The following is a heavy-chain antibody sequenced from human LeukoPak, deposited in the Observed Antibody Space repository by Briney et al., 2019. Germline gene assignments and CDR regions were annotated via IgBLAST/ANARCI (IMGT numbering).Heavy chain of an antibody. Sequence: GGSLRLSCAASGFTLSSYAMSWVRQAPGKGLEWVSSITSGGSTSYADSVKGRFTISRDNAKNSLYLQMNSLRAEDTAVYYCARDEGVSFDYWGPGTLVTVSS. J-gene: IGHJ4*02. CDR3: ARDEGVSFDY. CDR1: GFTLSSYA. CDR2: ITSGGST. V-gene: IGHV3-21*01.